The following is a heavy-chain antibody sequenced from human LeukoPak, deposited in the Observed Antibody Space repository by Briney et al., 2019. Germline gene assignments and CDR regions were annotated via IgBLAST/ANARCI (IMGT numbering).Heavy chain of an antibody. V-gene: IGHV3-21*01. CDR2: ISSSSSYI. Sequence: GGSLRLSCAASGFTFSSYSMNWVRQAPGEGLEWVSSISSSSSYIYYADSVKGRFTISRDNAKNSLYLQMNSLRAEDTAVYYCARVWNDFWSVQGGDYYYYMDVWGKGTTVTVSS. CDR1: GFTFSSYS. J-gene: IGHJ6*03. CDR3: ARVWNDFWSVQGGDYYYYMDV. D-gene: IGHD3-3*01.